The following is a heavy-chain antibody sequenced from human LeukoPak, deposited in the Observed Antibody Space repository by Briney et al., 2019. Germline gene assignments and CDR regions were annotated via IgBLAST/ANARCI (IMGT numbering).Heavy chain of an antibody. CDR3: AKDRRGVFDF. Sequence: GGSLRLSCAASGFTFSISAMTWVRQSPGKGLEWVSAITGSGDYTYYTDSVEGRVTNSRDNSKNTVYLQMNGLRVEDTAVYYWAKDRRGVFDFWGQGTLVTVSS. CDR2: ITGSGDYT. CDR1: GFTFSISA. J-gene: IGHJ4*02. D-gene: IGHD3-10*01. V-gene: IGHV3-23*01.